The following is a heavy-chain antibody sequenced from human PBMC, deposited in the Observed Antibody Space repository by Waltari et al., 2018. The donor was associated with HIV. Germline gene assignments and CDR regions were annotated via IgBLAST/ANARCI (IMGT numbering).Heavy chain of an antibody. Sequence: QVQLQESGPGLVKPSQTLSLTCTVSGGSIRSGTYYWSWIRQPAGKGLEWIGRIYTSGSTNYNPSLKSRLTISVDTSKNQFSLKLSSVTAADTAVYYCARTRIPSSGWYVDYWGQGTLVTVSS. V-gene: IGHV4-61*02. CDR1: GGSIRSGTYY. CDR3: ARTRIPSSGWYVDY. J-gene: IGHJ4*02. CDR2: IYTSGST. D-gene: IGHD6-19*01.